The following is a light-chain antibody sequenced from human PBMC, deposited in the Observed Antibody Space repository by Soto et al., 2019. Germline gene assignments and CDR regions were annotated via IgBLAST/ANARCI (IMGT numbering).Light chain of an antibody. CDR3: SSYTIGKIGL. CDR2: GVS. V-gene: IGLV2-14*01. CDR1: SNDIGGYNF. J-gene: IGLJ3*02. Sequence: QSVLTQPASVSASPGQSITISCTGTSNDIGGYNFVSWYQQHPGKAPRLMIYGVSNRPSGVSSRFSGSKSGNTASLTISGLQADDEADYYCSSYTIGKIGLFGGGTKLTVL.